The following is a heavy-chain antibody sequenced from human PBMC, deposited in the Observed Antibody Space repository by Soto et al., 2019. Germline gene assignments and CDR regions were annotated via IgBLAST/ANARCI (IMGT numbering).Heavy chain of an antibody. D-gene: IGHD5-18*01. J-gene: IGHJ4*02. CDR1: GGPISNYY. CDR2: IFSSGTT. V-gene: IGHV4-59*01. CDR3: ARVSGYYESKGSVPDH. Sequence: SETLSLTCTVSGGPISNYYWNWIRQPPGKGLEWIGYIFSSGTTNYNPRFESRVSISADRSKSQVSLRLTSVTAADTAVYYCARVSGYYESKGSVPDHWGQGTLVTVSS.